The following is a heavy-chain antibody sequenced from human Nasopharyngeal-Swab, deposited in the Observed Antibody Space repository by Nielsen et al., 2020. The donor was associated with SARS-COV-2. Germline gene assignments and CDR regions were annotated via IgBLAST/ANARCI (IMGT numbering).Heavy chain of an antibody. Sequence: SLKISCAASGFIFSSSGMDWVRQAPGKGLEWVAVISYDGSNEYYGDFVKGRFTISRDNSKNTLYLQMNSLRVDDTAVYYCAKDVHGDYGGIDYWGQGILVTVSS. J-gene: IGHJ4*02. D-gene: IGHD4-17*01. CDR1: GFIFSSSG. CDR2: ISYDGSNE. V-gene: IGHV3-30*18. CDR3: AKDVHGDYGGIDY.